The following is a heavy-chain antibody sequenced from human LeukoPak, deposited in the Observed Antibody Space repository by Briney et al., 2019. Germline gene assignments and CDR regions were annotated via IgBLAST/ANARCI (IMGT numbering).Heavy chain of an antibody. CDR3: VRASYTGFDLHFDQ. D-gene: IGHD5-12*01. J-gene: IGHJ4*02. CDR1: GFAFSVRE. CDR2: SSSNGKTI. V-gene: IGHV3-48*03. Sequence: QPGGSLRLSCSASGFAFSVREMAWVRQAPGKGLEWVSYSSSNGKTILHADSVKGRITISRDNAKKSLYLQLGGLRVEDSAFYYCVRASYTGFDLHFDQWGQGTLVTVSS.